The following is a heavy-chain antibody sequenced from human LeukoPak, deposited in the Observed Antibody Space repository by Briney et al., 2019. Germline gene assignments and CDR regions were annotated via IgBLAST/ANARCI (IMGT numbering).Heavy chain of an antibody. CDR2: IYPGDSDT. J-gene: IGHJ4*02. D-gene: IGHD3-10*01. CDR3: ARIAYYGSGSYYNALGFDY. Sequence: GESLKICCKGSGYSFTSYWIGWVRQMPGKGLEWMGIIYPGDSDTRYSPSFQGQVTISADKSISTAYLQWSSLRASDTAMCYCARIAYYGSGSYYNALGFDYWGQGTLVTVSS. V-gene: IGHV5-51*01. CDR1: GYSFTSYW.